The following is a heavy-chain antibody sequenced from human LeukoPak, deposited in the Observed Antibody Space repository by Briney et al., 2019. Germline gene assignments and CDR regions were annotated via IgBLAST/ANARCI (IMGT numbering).Heavy chain of an antibody. CDR3: ARIDGYNYG. Sequence: PGGSLRLSCAASGFTFSSYAMHWVRQAPGKGLEWVAVISYDGSNKYYADSVKGRFTISRDNSKNTLYLQMNSLRAEDTAVYYCARIDGYNYGWGRGTLVTVSS. CDR1: GFTFSSYA. CDR2: ISYDGSNK. V-gene: IGHV3-30*04. D-gene: IGHD5-24*01. J-gene: IGHJ4*02.